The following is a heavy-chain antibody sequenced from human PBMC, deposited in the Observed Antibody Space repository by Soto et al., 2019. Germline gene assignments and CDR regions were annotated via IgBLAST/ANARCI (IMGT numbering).Heavy chain of an antibody. CDR2: IYYSGST. J-gene: IGHJ6*03. D-gene: IGHD2-2*01. Sequence: SETLSLTCTVSGGSISSSSYYWGWIRQPPGKGLEWIGSIYYSGSTYYNPSLKSRVTISVDTSKNQFSLKLSSVTAADTAVYYCASAYCSSTSCVPNYYYYMDVSGKATTVSVSS. CDR3: ASAYCSSTSCVPNYYYYMDV. V-gene: IGHV4-39*01. CDR1: GGSISSSSYY.